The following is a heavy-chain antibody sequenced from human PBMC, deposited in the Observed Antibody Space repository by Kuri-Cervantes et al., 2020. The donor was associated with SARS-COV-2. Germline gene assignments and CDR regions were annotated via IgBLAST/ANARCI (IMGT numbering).Heavy chain of an antibody. CDR1: GYTFTSYG. Sequence: ASVKVSCKASGYTFTSYGISWVRQAPGQGLEWMGWISAYNGNTNYAQKLQGRVTMTTDTSTRTAYMELSSLRSEDTAAYYCARDQGSSWEAGWFDPWGQGTLVTVSS. D-gene: IGHD6-13*01. V-gene: IGHV1-18*04. CDR3: ARDQGSSWEAGWFDP. CDR2: ISAYNGNT. J-gene: IGHJ5*02.